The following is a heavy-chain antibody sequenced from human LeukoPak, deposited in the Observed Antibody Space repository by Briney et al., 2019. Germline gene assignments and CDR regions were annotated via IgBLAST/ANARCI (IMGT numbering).Heavy chain of an antibody. D-gene: IGHD6-13*01. V-gene: IGHV3-9*01. CDR1: GFTFDDYA. Sequence: GRSLRLSCAASGFTFDDYAMHWVRQAPGKGLEWVSGISWNSGSIGYADSVKGRFTISRDNAKNSLYLQMNSLRAEDTALYYCAKDRYSSSWYYYFDYWGQGTLVTVSS. CDR3: AKDRYSSSWYYYFDY. CDR2: ISWNSGSI. J-gene: IGHJ4*02.